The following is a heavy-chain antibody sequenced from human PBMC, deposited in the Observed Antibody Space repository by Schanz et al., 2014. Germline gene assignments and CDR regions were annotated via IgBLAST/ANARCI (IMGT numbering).Heavy chain of an antibody. CDR3: AKDPSHGDYDYYFDY. CDR2: LSGSGGNT. Sequence: EVQLLESGGGLVQPGGSLRLSCAASGFTFSSYAMSWVRQAPGKGLEWVSALSGSGGNTYYAGSVKGRFSISRDYSKNTLYLQMNSLRAEDTAVYYCAKDPSHGDYDYYFDYWGQGTLVNVSS. CDR1: GFTFSSYA. J-gene: IGHJ4*02. V-gene: IGHV3-23*01. D-gene: IGHD3-22*01.